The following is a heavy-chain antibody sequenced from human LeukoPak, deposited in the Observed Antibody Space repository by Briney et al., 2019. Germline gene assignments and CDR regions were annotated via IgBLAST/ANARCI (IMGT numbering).Heavy chain of an antibody. J-gene: IGHJ6*02. CDR3: AREGDRYYGMDV. CDR1: GFTFSSYA. V-gene: IGHV3-30*04. CDR2: ISYDGSNK. D-gene: IGHD2-21*02. Sequence: GGSLRLSCAASGFTFSSYAMHWVRQAPGKGLEWVAVISYDGSNKYYADSVKGRFTISRDNSKNTLYLQMNSLRAEDTAVYYCAREGDRYYGMDVWGQGTTVTVSS.